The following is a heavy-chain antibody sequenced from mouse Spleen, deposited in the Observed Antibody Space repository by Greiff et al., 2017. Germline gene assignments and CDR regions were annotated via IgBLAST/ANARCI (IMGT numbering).Heavy chain of an antibody. J-gene: IGHJ4*01. CDR3: ARVRLLQDAMDY. CDR1: GYAFTNYL. Sequence: VQLQQSGAELVRPGTSVKVSCKASGYAFTNYLIEWVKQRPGQGLEWIGVINPGSGGTNYNEKFKGKATLTADKSSSTAYMQLSSLTSEDSAVYFCARVRLLQDAMDYWGQGTSVTVSS. V-gene: IGHV1-54*01. D-gene: IGHD2-3*01. CDR2: INPGSGGT.